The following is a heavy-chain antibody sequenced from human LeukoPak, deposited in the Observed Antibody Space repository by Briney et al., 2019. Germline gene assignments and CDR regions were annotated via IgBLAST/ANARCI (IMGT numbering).Heavy chain of an antibody. J-gene: IGHJ4*02. CDR3: GRQRAAIWGFDS. CDR2: IYTSGST. V-gene: IGHV4-61*02. D-gene: IGHD3-16*01. Sequence: SQTLSLTCTVSGGSISSGSYYWSWIRQPAGKGLEWIGRIYTSGSTNYNPSLKSRVTISVDTSKNRFSLKLSSVTAADTAVYYCGRQRAAIWGFDSWGQGTLVTVSS. CDR1: GGSISSGSYY.